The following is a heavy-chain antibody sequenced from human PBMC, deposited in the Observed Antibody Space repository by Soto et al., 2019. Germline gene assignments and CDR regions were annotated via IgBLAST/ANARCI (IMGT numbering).Heavy chain of an antibody. CDR2: INHSGST. Sequence: SETLSLTCAVYGGSSSGYYWSWIRQPPGKGLEWIGEINHSGSTNYNPSLKSRVTISVDTSKNQFSLKLSSVTAADTAVYYCARGCITIFGVVIIRDYGMDVWGQGTTVTV. CDR3: ARGCITIFGVVIIRDYGMDV. D-gene: IGHD3-3*01. CDR1: GGSSSGYY. J-gene: IGHJ6*02. V-gene: IGHV4-34*01.